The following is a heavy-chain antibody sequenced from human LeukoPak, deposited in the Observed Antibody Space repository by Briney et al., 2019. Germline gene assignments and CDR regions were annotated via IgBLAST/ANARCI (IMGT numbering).Heavy chain of an antibody. V-gene: IGHV5-10-1*01. Sequence: PGESLKISCKGSGFILNTYWISWVRQMPGKGLEWMGIVDPTDSDVDYSPSFQGHVTISSDTSTSTVYLQWSSLKASDTAVYYCARRARYHSSFPLDFWGQGTQVIVSS. CDR2: VDPTDSDV. CDR1: GFILNTYW. D-gene: IGHD6-13*01. CDR3: ARRARYHSSFPLDF. J-gene: IGHJ4*02.